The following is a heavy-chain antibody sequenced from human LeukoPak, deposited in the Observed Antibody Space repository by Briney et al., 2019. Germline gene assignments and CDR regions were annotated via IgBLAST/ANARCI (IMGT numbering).Heavy chain of an antibody. CDR2: IYYSGST. CDR1: GGSMRGYY. D-gene: IGHD6-13*01. J-gene: IGHJ1*01. V-gene: IGHV4-59*01. Sequence: SETLSLTCTVSGGSMRGYYWSWMRQPPGKGLEWIGYIYYSGSTNYNPSLKSRVAISVDTSKSQLSLKLSSVTAADTAVYYCASYSSSLECFQQWGQGTLVTVSS. CDR3: ASYSSSLECFQQ.